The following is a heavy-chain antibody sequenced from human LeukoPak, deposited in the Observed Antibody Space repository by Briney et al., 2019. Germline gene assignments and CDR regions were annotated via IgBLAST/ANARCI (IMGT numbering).Heavy chain of an antibody. CDR2: INPNSGGT. V-gene: IGHV1-2*02. CDR1: GYTFIGYY. CDR3: ASGRWELPTGNWFDP. Sequence: ASVKVSCKASGYTFIGYYMHWVRQAPGQGLEWMGWINPNSGGTNYAQKFQGRVTMTRDTSISTAYMELSRLRSDDTAVYYCASGRWELPTGNWFDPWGQGTLVTVSS. J-gene: IGHJ5*02. D-gene: IGHD1-26*01.